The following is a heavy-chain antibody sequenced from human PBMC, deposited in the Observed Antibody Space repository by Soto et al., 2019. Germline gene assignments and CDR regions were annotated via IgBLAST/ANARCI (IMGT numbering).Heavy chain of an antibody. Sequence: SETLSLTCTVSGDSISSGGYYWSWFRQHPGKGLEWIGYIYYSGTTYYNPSLESRVSISADTSENQFSLKVKSVTVADTAVYYCASTYYTGDSGPYDYWGQVTLVT. CDR3: ASTYYTGDSGPYDY. CDR2: IYYSGTT. D-gene: IGHD1-26*01. J-gene: IGHJ4*02. CDR1: GDSISSGGYY. V-gene: IGHV4-31*03.